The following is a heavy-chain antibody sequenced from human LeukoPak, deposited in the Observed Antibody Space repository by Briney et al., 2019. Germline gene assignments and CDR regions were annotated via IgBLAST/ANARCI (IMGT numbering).Heavy chain of an antibody. CDR2: ISGSGGST. CDR1: GFTFSSYA. CDR3: AKRTYYDSSGTPSDAFDI. V-gene: IGHV3-23*01. Sequence: PGGSLRLSCGASGFTFSSYAMSWVRQAPGKGLEWVSAISGSGGSTYYADSVKGRFTISRDNSKNTLYLQMNSLRAEDTAVYYCAKRTYYDSSGTPSDAFDIWGQGTMVTVSS. D-gene: IGHD3-22*01. J-gene: IGHJ3*02.